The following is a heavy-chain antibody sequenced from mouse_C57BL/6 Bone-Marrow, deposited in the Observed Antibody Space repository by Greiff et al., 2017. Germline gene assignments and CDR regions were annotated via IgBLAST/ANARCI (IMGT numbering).Heavy chain of an antibody. Sequence: EVKVVEPGGGLVKPGGSLKLSCAASGFTFSDYGMHWVRQAPEKGREWVAYISSGSSTIYYADTVKGRFTISRDNAKNTLFLQMTSLRSEDTAMYYCARGGTVVATGAMDYWGQGTTVTVSS. V-gene: IGHV5-17*01. CDR1: GFTFSDYG. CDR2: ISSGSSTI. D-gene: IGHD1-1*01. CDR3: ARGGTVVATGAMDY. J-gene: IGHJ4*01.